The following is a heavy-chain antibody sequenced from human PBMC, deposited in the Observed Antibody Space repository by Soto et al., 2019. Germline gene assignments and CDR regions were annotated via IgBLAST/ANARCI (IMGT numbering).Heavy chain of an antibody. V-gene: IGHV3-66*01. CDR3: ARGKLPNAFDI. D-gene: IGHD3-10*01. CDR2: IYSGGST. Sequence: EVQLVESGGGVVQPGGSLRLSCAASGFTVSSSYMGWVRQAPGKGLKWVSVIYSGGSTYYADSMKERFTISRDNLKNTLYLQMSSLRAEDTAVYSCARGKLPNAFDIWGQGTMVTLSS. CDR1: GFTVSSSY. J-gene: IGHJ3*02.